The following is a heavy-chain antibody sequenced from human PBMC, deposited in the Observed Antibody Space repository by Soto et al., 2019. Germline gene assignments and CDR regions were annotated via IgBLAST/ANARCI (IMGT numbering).Heavy chain of an antibody. J-gene: IGHJ6*02. CDR2: ISYDGSNK. CDR1: GFTFSSYA. D-gene: IGHD2-15*01. CDR3: TRVLGSYDYYGMDV. V-gene: IGHV3-30-3*01. Sequence: GGSLRLSCAASGFTFSSYAMHWVRQAPGKGLEWVALISYDGSNKYYADSVKGRFTISRDNSKNTLYVQMNSLRAEDTAVYYCTRVLGSYDYYGMDVWAKGPRSPSP.